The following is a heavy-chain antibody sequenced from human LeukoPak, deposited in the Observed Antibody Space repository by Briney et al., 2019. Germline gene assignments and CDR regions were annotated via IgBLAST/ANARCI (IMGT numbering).Heavy chain of an antibody. J-gene: IGHJ4*02. V-gene: IGHV3-23*01. CDR1: GITLSNYG. Sequence: GGSLRLSCAVSGITLSNYGMSWVRQAPGKGLEWVAGISGSGSGTVYADSVKGRFTIPRDNPKNNLYLQANSRKAGDTAVYFCAKRGVVIRVVLVGFHKEAYYFDSWGQGALVTVSS. CDR2: ISGSGSGT. D-gene: IGHD3-10*01. CDR3: AKRGVVIRVVLVGFHKEAYYFDS.